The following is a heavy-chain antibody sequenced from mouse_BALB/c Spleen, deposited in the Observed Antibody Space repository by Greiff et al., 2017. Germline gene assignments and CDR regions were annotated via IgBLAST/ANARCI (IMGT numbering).Heavy chain of an antibody. CDR3: AREVRGWFAY. D-gene: IGHD2-14*01. V-gene: IGHV5-6-5*01. CDR2: ISSGGST. CDR1: GFTFSSYA. Sequence: EVQGVESGGGLVKPGGSLKLSCAASGFTFSSYAMSWVRQTPEKRLEWVASISSGGSTYYPDSVKGRFTISRDNARNILYLQMSSLRSEDTAMYYCAREVRGWFAYWGQGTLVTVSA. J-gene: IGHJ3*01.